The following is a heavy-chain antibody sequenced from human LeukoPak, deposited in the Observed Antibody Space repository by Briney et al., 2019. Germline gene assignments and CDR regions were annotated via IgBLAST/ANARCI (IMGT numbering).Heavy chain of an antibody. Sequence: SVKVSCKASGYTFTGYYMHWVRQAPGQGLEWMGGIIPIFGTANYAQKFQGRVTITADKSTSTAYMELSSLRSEDTAVYYCARVGVRGYSYGFRNWFDPWGQGTLVTVSS. D-gene: IGHD5-18*01. CDR3: ARVGVRGYSYGFRNWFDP. V-gene: IGHV1-69*06. CDR2: IIPIFGTA. J-gene: IGHJ5*02. CDR1: GYTFTGYY.